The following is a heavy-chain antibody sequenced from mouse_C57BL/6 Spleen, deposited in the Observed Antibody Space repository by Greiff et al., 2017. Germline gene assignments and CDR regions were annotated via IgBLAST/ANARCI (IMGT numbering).Heavy chain of an antibody. D-gene: IGHD1-1*01. CDR2: IHPSDSDT. J-gene: IGHJ1*03. V-gene: IGHV1-74*01. CDR1: GYTFTSYW. CDR3: AKTTTVVASYWYFDV. Sequence: QVQLQQPGAELVKPGASVKVSCKASGYTFTSYWMHWVKQRPGQGLEWIGRIHPSDSDTNYNQKFKGKATLTVNKSSSTAYMQLSSLTSDDAAVYYCAKTTTVVASYWYFDVWGTGTTVTVSS.